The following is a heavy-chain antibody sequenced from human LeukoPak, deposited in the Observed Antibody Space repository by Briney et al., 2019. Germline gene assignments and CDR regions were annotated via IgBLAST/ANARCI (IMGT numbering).Heavy chain of an antibody. CDR2: IYTSGSH. CDR3: ARMGSEDYYYYMDV. J-gene: IGHJ6*03. D-gene: IGHD3-10*01. CDR1: GRSISSYY. Sequence: SQTLSLTCTLSGRSISSYYWSCIRQPAGKGLEWIGCIYTSGSHNYHPSLKGRVTISVDKFKNQLSLKLSSVSAADTAVYYCARMGSEDYYYYMDVWGKGTTVTVSS. V-gene: IGHV4-4*07.